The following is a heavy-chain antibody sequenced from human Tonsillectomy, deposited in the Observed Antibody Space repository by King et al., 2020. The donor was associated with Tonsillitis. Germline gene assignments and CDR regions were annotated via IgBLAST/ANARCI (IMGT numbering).Heavy chain of an antibody. CDR2: IYQSGST. D-gene: IGHD1-26*01. J-gene: IGHJ5*02. CDR3: ARDESGTSQT. V-gene: IGHV4-30-2*01. CDR1: GDSISSGGYS. Sequence: MQLQESGSGLVRPSQTLSLTCAVSGDSISSGGYSWSWIRQPPGKGLEWIGYIYQSGSTYYNPSLKSRVNISIDRSKNQFSLKLTSVTAADTAVYFCARDESGTSQTWGQGTLVTVSS.